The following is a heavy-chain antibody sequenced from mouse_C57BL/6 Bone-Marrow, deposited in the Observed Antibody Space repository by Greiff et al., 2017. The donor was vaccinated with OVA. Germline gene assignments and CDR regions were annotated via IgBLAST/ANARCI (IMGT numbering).Heavy chain of an antibody. CDR3: AKIYYGNYDGAMDY. V-gene: IGHV1-55*01. CDR1: GYTFTSYW. J-gene: IGHJ4*01. Sequence: QVQLQQPGAELVKPGASVKMSCKASGYTFTSYWITWVKQRPGQGLVWIGDIYPGSGSTNYNEKFKSKATLTVDTSSSTAYMQLSSLTSEDSAVYYCAKIYYGNYDGAMDYWGQGTSVTVSS. D-gene: IGHD2-1*01. CDR2: IYPGSGST.